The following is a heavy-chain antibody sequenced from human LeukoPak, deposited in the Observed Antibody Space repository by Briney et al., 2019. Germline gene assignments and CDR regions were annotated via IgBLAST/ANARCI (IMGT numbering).Heavy chain of an antibody. Sequence: KPSETLSLTCSVSGYSISSAYYWSWIRQPPGKGLEWIGYIYHSGSTKYNPSLKSRVTISVDTSKNQFSLKVRSVTAADTAVYFCARGKSRGSHIDYWGQGTLVTVSS. V-gene: IGHV4-38-2*02. CDR3: ARGKSRGSHIDY. J-gene: IGHJ4*02. D-gene: IGHD1-26*01. CDR1: GYSISSAYY. CDR2: IYHSGST.